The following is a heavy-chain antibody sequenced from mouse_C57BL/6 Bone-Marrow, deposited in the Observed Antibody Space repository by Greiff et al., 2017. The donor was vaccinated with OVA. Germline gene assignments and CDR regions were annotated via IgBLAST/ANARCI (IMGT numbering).Heavy chain of an antibody. Sequence: EVQLQESGAELVKPGASVKLSCTASGFNIKDYYMHWVKQRTEQGLEWIGRIDPEDGTNKYATKFQGKSTITTDTSSNTAYLQLSSLTSEDTAVYYCAPDGYHFAYWGQGTLVTVSA. CDR1: GFNIKDYY. CDR2: IDPEDGTN. CDR3: APDGYHFAY. D-gene: IGHD2-3*01. J-gene: IGHJ3*01. V-gene: IGHV14-2*01.